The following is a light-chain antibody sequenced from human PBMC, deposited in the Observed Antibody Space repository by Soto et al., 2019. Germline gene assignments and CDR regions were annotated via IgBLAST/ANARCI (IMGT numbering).Light chain of an antibody. J-gene: IGKJ5*01. CDR1: QSVSSD. V-gene: IGKV3-15*01. Sequence: EIVMTQSPANLSASPGERATLSYRTSQSVSSDLAWYQQKPGQAPRLLIYGVSTRASGVSARFSGSGSGTEFTLTISSLQSEDAAVYYCQQYNNWPPITFGQGTRLEIK. CDR3: QQYNNWPPIT. CDR2: GVS.